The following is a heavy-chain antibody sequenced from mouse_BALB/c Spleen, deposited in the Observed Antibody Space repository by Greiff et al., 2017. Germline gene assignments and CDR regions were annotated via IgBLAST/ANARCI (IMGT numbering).Heavy chain of an antibody. CDR2: ISSGSSTI. J-gene: IGHJ1*01. D-gene: IGHD1-1*01. CDR1: GFTFSSFG. Sequence: EVQLVESGGGLVQPGGSRKLSCAASGFTFSSFGMHWVRQAPEKGLEWVAYISSGSSTIYYADTVKGRVTISRDNPKNTLFLQMTSLRSEDTAMYYCARSKTTVVAHWYFDVWGAGTTVTGSS. CDR3: ARSKTTVVAHWYFDV. V-gene: IGHV5-17*02.